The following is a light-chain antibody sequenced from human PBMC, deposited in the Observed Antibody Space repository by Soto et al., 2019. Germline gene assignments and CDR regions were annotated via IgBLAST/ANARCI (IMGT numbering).Light chain of an antibody. V-gene: IGKV1-5*03. Sequence: DIQMTQSPSTLSASVGDRVTITCRASQSISSWLAWYQQKPGKAPKLLIYKASSLESGVPSRFSGSGSGTEFTLTIISLQPDDFATYYCQQYNPFPLTFGGGTKVEIK. J-gene: IGKJ4*01. CDR1: QSISSW. CDR2: KAS. CDR3: QQYNPFPLT.